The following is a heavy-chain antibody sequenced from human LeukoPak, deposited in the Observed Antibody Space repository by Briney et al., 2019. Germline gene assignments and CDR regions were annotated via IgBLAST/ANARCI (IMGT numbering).Heavy chain of an antibody. V-gene: IGHV4-61*02. CDR3: ARGRDGSSYYFDY. J-gene: IGHJ4*02. CDR1: GGSISSGSYY. Sequence: PSQTLSLTCTVSGGSISSGSYYWSWIRQPAGKGLEWIGRIHASGSTNYNPSLKGRVTISVDTSKNQFSLKLSSVTAADTAVYYCARGRDGSSYYFDYWGQGTLVTVSS. CDR2: IHASGST. D-gene: IGHD1-26*01.